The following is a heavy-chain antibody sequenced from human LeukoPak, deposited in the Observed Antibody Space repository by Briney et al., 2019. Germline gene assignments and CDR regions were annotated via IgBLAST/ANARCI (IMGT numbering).Heavy chain of an antibody. J-gene: IGHJ5*02. CDR1: GYSFTSYW. D-gene: IGHD1-1*01. Sequence: GESLKTSCKGSGYSFTSYWIGWVRQMPGKGLEWMGIIYPGDSDTRYSPSFQGQVTISADKSISTAYLQWSSLKASDTAMYYCARQWLSNWNDVLFDPWGQGTLVTVSS. CDR3: ARQWLSNWNDVLFDP. V-gene: IGHV5-51*01. CDR2: IYPGDSDT.